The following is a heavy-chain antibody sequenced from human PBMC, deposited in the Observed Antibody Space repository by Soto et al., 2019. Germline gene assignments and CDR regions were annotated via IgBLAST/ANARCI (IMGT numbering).Heavy chain of an antibody. CDR3: ARHGSGWDY. J-gene: IGHJ4*02. CDR2: INAGNGNT. Sequence: GASVKVSCKTSGYTFTNFGLSWVRQAPGQRLEWMGWINAGNGNTKYSQKFQGSVTITRDTSASTAYMELSSLRSEDTAVYYCARHGSGWDYWGQGTLVTVS. CDR1: GYTFTNFG. D-gene: IGHD6-19*01. V-gene: IGHV1-3*01.